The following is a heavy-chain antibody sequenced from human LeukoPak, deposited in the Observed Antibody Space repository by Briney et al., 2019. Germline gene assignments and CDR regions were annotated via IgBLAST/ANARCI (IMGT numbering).Heavy chain of an antibody. CDR2: ISGSGDST. J-gene: IGHJ4*02. D-gene: IGHD6-13*01. CDR3: AKPGYAGYSTSWYPIDY. V-gene: IGHV3-23*01. Sequence: GGSLRLSCAVSGFTFSSYAMNWVRQAPGKGLEWVLSISGSGDSTYYADSVKGRFTISRDDSKNTLYLQINSLRPEDTAIYYCAKPGYAGYSTSWYPIDYWGQGTLVTVSS. CDR1: GFTFSSYA.